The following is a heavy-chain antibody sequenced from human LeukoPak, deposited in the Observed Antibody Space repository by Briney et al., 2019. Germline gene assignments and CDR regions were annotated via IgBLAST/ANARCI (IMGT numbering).Heavy chain of an antibody. CDR1: GYTFTGYY. V-gene: IGHV1-2*02. CDR2: INPNSGGT. CDR3: ARVRPKMTTVTPGWLDP. Sequence: VASVKVSCKASGYTFTGYYMHWVRQAPGQGLEWMGWINPNSGGTNYAQKFQGRVTMTRDTSISTAYMELSRLRSDDTAVYYCARVRPKMTTVTPGWLDPWGQGTLVTVSS. J-gene: IGHJ5*02. D-gene: IGHD4-11*01.